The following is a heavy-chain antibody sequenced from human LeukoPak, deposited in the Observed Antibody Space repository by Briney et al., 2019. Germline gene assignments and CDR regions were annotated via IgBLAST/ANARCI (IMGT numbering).Heavy chain of an antibody. CDR2: ISSSSSYI. Sequence: NPGGSLRLSCAASGVTFSSYSMNWVRQAPGKGLEWVSSISSSSSYIYYADSVKGRFTISRDNAKNSLYLQMNSLRAEDTAVYYCARELLWFGELWGEAFDIWGQGTMVTVSS. V-gene: IGHV3-21*01. J-gene: IGHJ3*02. CDR1: GVTFSSYS. D-gene: IGHD3-10*01. CDR3: ARELLWFGELWGEAFDI.